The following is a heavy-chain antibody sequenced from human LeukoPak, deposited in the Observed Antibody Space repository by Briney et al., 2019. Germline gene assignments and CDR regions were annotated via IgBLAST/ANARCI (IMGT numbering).Heavy chain of an antibody. D-gene: IGHD6-13*01. J-gene: IGHJ1*01. Sequence: GESLQISCKGSGYSFTSYWIGWVRQMPGKGLEWMGIIYPGDSDTRYSPSFQGQVTISADKSISTAYLQWSSLKASDTAMYYCARSSIAAAGTQYFQHWGQGTLVTVSS. V-gene: IGHV5-51*01. CDR3: ARSSIAAAGTQYFQH. CDR2: IYPGDSDT. CDR1: GYSFTSYW.